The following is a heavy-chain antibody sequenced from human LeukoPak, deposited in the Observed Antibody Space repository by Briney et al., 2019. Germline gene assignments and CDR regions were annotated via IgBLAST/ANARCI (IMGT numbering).Heavy chain of an antibody. CDR1: GGTFSSYA. CDR2: IIPIFGTA. V-gene: IGHV1-69*05. D-gene: IGHD6-6*01. CDR3: ARDKTSARRGNWFDP. J-gene: IGHJ5*02. Sequence: SVKVSCKASGGTFSSYAISWVRQAPGQGLEWMGGIIPIFGTANYAQKFQGRVTITTDESTSTAYMELSSLRSEDTAVYYCARDKTSARRGNWFDPWGQGTLVTVSS.